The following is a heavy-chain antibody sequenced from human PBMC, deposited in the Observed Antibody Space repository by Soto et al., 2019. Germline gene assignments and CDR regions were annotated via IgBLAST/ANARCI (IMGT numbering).Heavy chain of an antibody. V-gene: IGHV1-46*01. J-gene: IGHJ6*02. CDR3: ARDREYDFWSGYYSSVYYYYGMDV. D-gene: IGHD3-3*01. CDR2: INPSGGST. CDR1: GYTFTSYY. Sequence: QVQLVQSGAEVKKPGASVKVSCKASGYTFTSYYMHWVRQAPGQGLEWMGIINPSGGSTSYAQKFQGRVNMTRDTSTSTVYMELSSLRSEDTAVYYCARDREYDFWSGYYSSVYYYYGMDVWGQGTTVTVSS.